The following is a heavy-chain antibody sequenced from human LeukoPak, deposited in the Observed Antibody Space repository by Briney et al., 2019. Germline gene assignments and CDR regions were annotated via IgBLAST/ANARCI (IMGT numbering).Heavy chain of an antibody. Sequence: SETLSPTCAVYGGSFSGYYWSWIRQPPGKGLEWIGEINHSGSTNYNPSLKSRVTISVDTSKNQFSLKLSSVTAADTAVYYCASLLGGRIAAAGTPSWGQGTLVTVSS. V-gene: IGHV4-34*01. CDR3: ASLLGGRIAAAGTPS. CDR2: INHSGST. J-gene: IGHJ4*02. CDR1: GGSFSGYY. D-gene: IGHD6-13*01.